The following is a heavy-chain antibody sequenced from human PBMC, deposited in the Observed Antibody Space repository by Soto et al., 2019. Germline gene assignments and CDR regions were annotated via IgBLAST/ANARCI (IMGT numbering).Heavy chain of an antibody. J-gene: IGHJ2*01. CDR1: GFTFSSYA. V-gene: IGHV3-21*01. CDR3: ARAHYCTGSSCSDWYFDL. CDR2: ISSSGTYI. D-gene: IGHD2-2*01. Sequence: EVQLVESGGGLVKPGGSLRLSCAASGFTFSSYAMNWVRRAPGKGLEWVSSISSSGTYIYCADSLKARFTISRDNARNSLNLQNNSLRAEDTAVYYCARAHYCTGSSCSDWYFDLWGRGTLVTVSS.